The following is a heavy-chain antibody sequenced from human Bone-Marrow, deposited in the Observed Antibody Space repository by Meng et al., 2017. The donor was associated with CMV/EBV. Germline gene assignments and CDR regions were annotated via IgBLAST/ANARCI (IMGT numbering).Heavy chain of an antibody. CDR1: GYSFTTYW. J-gene: IGHJ4*02. V-gene: IGHV5-51*01. CDR3: ARLDSGGYYYSPY. Sequence: GGSLRLSCKGSGYSFTTYWIGWVRQMPGKGLEWMGIIHPGDSDTRYSPSFQGQVTISADKSINTAYLQWNLLKASDTAMYYCARLDSGGYYYSPYWGQGTLVTVSS. CDR2: IHPGDSDT. D-gene: IGHD3-22*01.